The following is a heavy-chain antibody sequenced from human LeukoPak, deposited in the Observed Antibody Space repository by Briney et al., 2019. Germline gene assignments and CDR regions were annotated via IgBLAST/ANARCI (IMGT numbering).Heavy chain of an antibody. D-gene: IGHD3-22*01. Sequence: ASVKVSCKASGYTFTSYGISWVRQAPGQGLEWMGWISAYNGNTNYAQKLQGRVTMTTDTSTSTAYMELRSLRSDDTAVYYCARDMHYDSSGYYFDWGQGTLVTVSS. V-gene: IGHV1-18*01. J-gene: IGHJ4*02. CDR2: ISAYNGNT. CDR1: GYTFTSYG. CDR3: ARDMHYDSSGYYFD.